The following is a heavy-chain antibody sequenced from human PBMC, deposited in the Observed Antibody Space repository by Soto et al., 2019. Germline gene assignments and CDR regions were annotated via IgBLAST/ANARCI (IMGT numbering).Heavy chain of an antibody. CDR3: ARQDRVAAEGRWFDP. D-gene: IGHD3-10*01. V-gene: IGHV4-38-2*02. Sequence: PSETLSLTCTVSGYSISSGYHWAWIRQPPGKGLEWLGSVHYSGNTYYNPSLKSRLTISVDKSKNQFSLNLSSVTAADTAVYYCARQDRVAAEGRWFDPWGQGTLVTVSS. CDR2: VHYSGNT. CDR1: GYSISSGYH. J-gene: IGHJ5*02.